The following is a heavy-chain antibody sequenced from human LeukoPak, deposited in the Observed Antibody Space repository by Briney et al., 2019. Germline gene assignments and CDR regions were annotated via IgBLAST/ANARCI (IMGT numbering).Heavy chain of an antibody. Sequence: SETLSLTCAVSGGSISSSNWWSWVRQPPGKGLERIGEIYHSGSTNYNPSLKSRVTISVDKSKNQFSLKLSSVTAADTAVYYCARGGTYDSSGHDAFDIWGQGTMVTVSS. J-gene: IGHJ3*02. CDR3: ARGGTYDSSGHDAFDI. CDR1: GGSISSSNW. CDR2: IYHSGST. D-gene: IGHD3-22*01. V-gene: IGHV4-4*02.